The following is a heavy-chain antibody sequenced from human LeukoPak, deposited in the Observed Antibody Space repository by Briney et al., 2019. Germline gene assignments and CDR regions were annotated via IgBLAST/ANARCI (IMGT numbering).Heavy chain of an antibody. V-gene: IGHV3-23*01. CDR3: PKDASPLSSTRGNYFDN. J-gene: IGHJ4*02. CDR2: ISGNSVYT. Sequence: PGGSLRLSCAASGFTFSSFAMSWVRQAPGKGLEWVSVISGNSVYTYYADSVKGRFTISRDNAKNSLYLQMNSLRAEDTAVYYCPKDASPLSSTRGNYFDNWGQGPLVTVSS. CDR1: GFTFSSFA. D-gene: IGHD2-2*01.